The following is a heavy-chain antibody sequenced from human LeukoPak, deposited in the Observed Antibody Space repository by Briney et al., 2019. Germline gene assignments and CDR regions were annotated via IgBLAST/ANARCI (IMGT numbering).Heavy chain of an antibody. CDR2: IRYDGSNK. D-gene: IGHD2-21*01. J-gene: IGHJ4*02. CDR1: GFTFSSYG. Sequence: GGSLRLSCAASGFTFSSYGMHWVRQAPGKGLEWVAFIRYDGSNKYYADSVKGRFTISRDNSKNTLYLQMNSLRAEDTAVYYCAKVPGGDGYSALHCRDYWGQGTLVTVSS. CDR3: AKVPGGDGYSALHCRDY. V-gene: IGHV3-30*02.